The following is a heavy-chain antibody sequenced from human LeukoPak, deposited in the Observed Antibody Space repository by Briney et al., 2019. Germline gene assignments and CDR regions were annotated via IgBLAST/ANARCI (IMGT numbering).Heavy chain of an antibody. CDR3: AKGPITIFGVVIGAFDI. Sequence: PGGSPRLSCAASGFTFSSYAMSWVRQAPGKGLEWVSAISGSGGSTYYADSVKGRFTISRDNSKNTLYLQMNSLRAEDTAVYYCAKGPITIFGVVIGAFDIWGQGTMVTVSS. J-gene: IGHJ3*02. D-gene: IGHD3-3*01. CDR1: GFTFSSYA. V-gene: IGHV3-23*01. CDR2: ISGSGGST.